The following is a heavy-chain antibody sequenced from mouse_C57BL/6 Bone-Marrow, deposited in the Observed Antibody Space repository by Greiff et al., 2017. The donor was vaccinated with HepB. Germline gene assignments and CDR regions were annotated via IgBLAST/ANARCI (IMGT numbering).Heavy chain of an antibody. V-gene: IGHV1-72*01. J-gene: IGHJ3*01. CDR2: IDPNSGGT. D-gene: IGHD4-1*01. Sequence: VQLQQPGAELVKPGASVKLSCKASGYTFTSYWMHWVKQRPGRGLEWIGRIDPNSGGTKYNEKFKSKATLTVDKPSSTAYMQLSSLTSEDSAVYYGARDYLTGTEAWFAYWGQGTLVTVSA. CDR3: ARDYLTGTEAWFAY. CDR1: GYTFTSYW.